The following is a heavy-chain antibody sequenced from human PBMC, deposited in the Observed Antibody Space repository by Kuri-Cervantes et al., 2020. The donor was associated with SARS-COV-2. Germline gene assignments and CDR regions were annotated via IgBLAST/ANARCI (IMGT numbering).Heavy chain of an antibody. D-gene: IGHD6-19*01. J-gene: IGHJ4*02. CDR1: GYSFTSYW. Sequence: KVSCKGSGYSFTSYWIGWVRQMPGKGLEWMGIIYPGDSDTRYSPSFQGQVTISADKSISTAYQQWSSLKASDTAMYYCARHSSSSGWYLDYWGQGTLVTVSS. V-gene: IGHV5-51*01. CDR3: ARHSSSSGWYLDY. CDR2: IYPGDSDT.